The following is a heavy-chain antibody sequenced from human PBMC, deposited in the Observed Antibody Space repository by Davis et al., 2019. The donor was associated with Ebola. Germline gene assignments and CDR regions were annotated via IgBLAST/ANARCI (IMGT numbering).Heavy chain of an antibody. V-gene: IGHV1-69*13. Sequence: SVKVSCKASGGTFSSYAISWVRQAPGQGLEWMGGIIPIFGTANYAQKFQGRVTITADESTSTAYVELSSLRSEDTAVYYCAREVYCSSTSCEPWFDPWGQGTLVTVSS. D-gene: IGHD2-2*01. CDR2: IIPIFGTA. CDR1: GGTFSSYA. CDR3: AREVYCSSTSCEPWFDP. J-gene: IGHJ5*02.